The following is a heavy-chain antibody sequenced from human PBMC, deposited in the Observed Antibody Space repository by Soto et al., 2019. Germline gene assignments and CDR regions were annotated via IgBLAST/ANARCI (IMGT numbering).Heavy chain of an antibody. CDR3: TKGAYDFWSGYYKPSRVVCMDV. J-gene: IGHJ6*02. CDR2: ISGSGGST. D-gene: IGHD3-3*01. Sequence: EVQLLESGGGLVQPGGSLRLSCAASGFTFSSYAMSWVRQAPGKGLEWVSAISGSGGSTYYADSVKGRFTISRDNSKNTLYLQMNSLRSEDTAVYYCTKGAYDFWSGYYKPSRVVCMDVWGQGTTVTVSS. V-gene: IGHV3-23*01. CDR1: GFTFSSYA.